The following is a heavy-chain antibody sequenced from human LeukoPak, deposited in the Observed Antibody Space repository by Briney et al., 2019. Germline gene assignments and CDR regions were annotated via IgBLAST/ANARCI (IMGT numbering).Heavy chain of an antibody. CDR2: INPNSGGT. CDR3: ARDGTQDIVVVPAAIHL. CDR1: GYTFTGYY. D-gene: IGHD2-2*01. Sequence: ASVKVSCKASGYTFTGYYMHWVRRAPGQGLEWMGWINPNSGGTNYAQKFQGRVTMTRDTSISTAYMELSRLRSDDTAVYYCARDGTQDIVVVPAAIHLWGQGTLVTVSS. V-gene: IGHV1-2*02. J-gene: IGHJ4*02.